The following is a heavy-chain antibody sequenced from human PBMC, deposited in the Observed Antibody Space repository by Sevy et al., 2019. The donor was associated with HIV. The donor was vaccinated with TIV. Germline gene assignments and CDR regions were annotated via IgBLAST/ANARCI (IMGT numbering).Heavy chain of an antibody. CDR1: GFTFSNSW. D-gene: IGHD3-3*01. CDR2: INPGGTEE. Sequence: GGSLRLSCVASGFTFSNSWMNWVRQAPGKGLEWVANINPGGTEEFYVDSVKGRFIISRDNAKNSLFLQMNSLRAEDTAVYYCAKPRGVVIEDYFDYWGQGTLVTVSS. CDR3: AKPRGVVIEDYFDY. J-gene: IGHJ4*02. V-gene: IGHV3-7*03.